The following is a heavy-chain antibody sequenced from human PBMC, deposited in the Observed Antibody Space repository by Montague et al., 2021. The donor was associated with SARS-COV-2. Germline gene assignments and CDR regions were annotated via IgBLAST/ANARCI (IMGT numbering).Heavy chain of an antibody. CDR2: IYYSGST. CDR3: ARQDAWAYCGDECYRGWFDS. J-gene: IGHJ5*01. CDR1: GGSVSSGNYY. V-gene: IGHV4-61*01. D-gene: IGHD2-21*01. Sequence: SETLSLTCTVSGGSVSSGNYYRNWLRQPPGKGLEWIGYIYYSGSTNYNPSLKSRVTISVDTSKNQFSLKLSSVTAADTAVYYCARQDAWAYCGDECYRGWFDSWGQGTLVTVSS.